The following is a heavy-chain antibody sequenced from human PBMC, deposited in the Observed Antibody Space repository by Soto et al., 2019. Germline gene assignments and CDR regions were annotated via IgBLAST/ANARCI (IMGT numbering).Heavy chain of an antibody. D-gene: IGHD2-15*01. CDR2: IIPIVGTA. CDR3: AREVVVAATGWFDP. CDR1: GGTFSSYA. Sequence: QVQLVQSGAEVKKPGSSVKVSCKASGGTFSSYAISWVRQAPGPGLAWMGGIIPIVGTANYAQKFQGRVTITADESTSAAYMELSSLRSEDTAVYYCAREVVVAATGWFDPWGQGTLVTVSS. J-gene: IGHJ5*02. V-gene: IGHV1-69*12.